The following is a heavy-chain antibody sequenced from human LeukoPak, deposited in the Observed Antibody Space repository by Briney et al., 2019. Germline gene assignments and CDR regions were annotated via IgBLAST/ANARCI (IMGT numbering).Heavy chain of an antibody. J-gene: IGHJ4*02. D-gene: IGHD4-11*01. CDR1: GGIFSSYG. Sequence: ASVKVSCKASGGIFSSYGINWVRQAPGQGLEWMGRIIPMFGATNYAQKFQGRVTVTTDESTSTAYMELSRLRSEDTAVYYCARGSYSDYIFDYWGQGTLVTVSS. V-gene: IGHV1-69*05. CDR3: ARGSYSDYIFDY. CDR2: IIPMFGAT.